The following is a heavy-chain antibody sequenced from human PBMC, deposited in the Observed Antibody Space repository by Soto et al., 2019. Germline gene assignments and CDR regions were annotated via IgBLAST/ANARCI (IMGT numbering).Heavy chain of an antibody. V-gene: IGHV1-18*04. D-gene: IGHD3-9*01. J-gene: IGHJ5*02. CDR2: ISAYNGNT. CDR1: GYSFTDYK. Sequence: ASVKVSCKTSGYSFTDYKLHWVRQAPGQGLEWMGWISAYNGNTNYAQKLQGRVTMTTDTSTSTAYMELRSLRSDDTAVYYCARSLVFRYFDWLEEWFDLWGQGTLVTVSS. CDR3: ARSLVFRYFDWLEEWFDL.